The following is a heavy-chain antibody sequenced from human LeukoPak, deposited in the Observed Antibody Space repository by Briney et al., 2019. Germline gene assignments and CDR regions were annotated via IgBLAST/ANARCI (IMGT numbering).Heavy chain of an antibody. CDR1: GYTFTSYA. D-gene: IGHD2-15*01. CDR3: ARDIVAVVAATGTTGRSISWFDP. Sequence: ASVKVSCKASGYTFTSYAMNWVRQAPGQGLEWMGWINTNTGNPTYAQGFTGRFVFSLDTSVSTAYLQISSLKAEDTAVYYCARDIVAVVAATGTTGRSISWFDPWGQGTLVTVSS. CDR2: INTNTGNP. J-gene: IGHJ5*02. V-gene: IGHV7-4-1*02.